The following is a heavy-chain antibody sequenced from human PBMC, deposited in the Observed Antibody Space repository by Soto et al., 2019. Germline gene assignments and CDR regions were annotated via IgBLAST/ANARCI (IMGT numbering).Heavy chain of an antibody. CDR3: MKVRGDYYDSNGPNY. D-gene: IGHD3-22*01. J-gene: IGHJ4*02. V-gene: IGHV3-49*03. CDR2: IRSKAYGGTT. CDR1: GFTFGDYA. Sequence: GGSLRLSCTASGFTFGDYAMSWFRQAPGKGLEWVGFIRSKAYGGTTEYAASVKGRFTISRDDSKSIAYLQMNSLKTEDTAVYYCMKVRGDYYDSNGPNYWGQGTLVTVSS.